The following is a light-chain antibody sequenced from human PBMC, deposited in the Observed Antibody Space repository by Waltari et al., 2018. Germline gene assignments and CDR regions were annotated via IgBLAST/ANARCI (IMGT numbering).Light chain of an antibody. V-gene: IGKV2-28*01. J-gene: IGKJ4*01. CDR1: QSLLHSNGYNY. CDR2: LGS. Sequence: DIVMTQSPLPLPVPPGEPASISCRSSQSLLHSNGYNYLDWYLQKPGQSPQLLIYLGSNRASGVPDRFSGSGSGTDFTLKISRVEAEDVGVYYCMQALQTPLTFGGGTKVEMK. CDR3: MQALQTPLT.